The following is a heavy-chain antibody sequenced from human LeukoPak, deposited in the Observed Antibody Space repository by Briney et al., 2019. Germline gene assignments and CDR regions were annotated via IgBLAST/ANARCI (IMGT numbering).Heavy chain of an antibody. CDR1: GFTFRDSA. Sequence: GGSLRLSCAASGFTFRDSAMTWVRQAPGKGLQWVSLISFSGDNTYYADSVKGRFTISRDNAKDALYLQMNSLRAEDTAIYYCAKYSSRSGMDVWGQGTTVTVSS. CDR3: AKYSSRSGMDV. D-gene: IGHD6-13*01. J-gene: IGHJ6*02. CDR2: ISFSGDNT. V-gene: IGHV3-23*01.